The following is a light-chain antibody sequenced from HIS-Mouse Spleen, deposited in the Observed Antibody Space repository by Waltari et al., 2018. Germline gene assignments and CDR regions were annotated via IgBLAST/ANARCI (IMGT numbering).Light chain of an antibody. Sequence: SSELTQPPSVPVSPGQTARITHSGDALQKKYAYWYQQKSGQAPGLVIYEDSKRPSGIPERFSGSSSGTMATLTISGAQVEDEADYYCYSTDSSGNHRVFGGGTKLTVL. CDR1: ALQKKY. CDR2: EDS. J-gene: IGLJ2*01. V-gene: IGLV3-10*01. CDR3: YSTDSSGNHRV.